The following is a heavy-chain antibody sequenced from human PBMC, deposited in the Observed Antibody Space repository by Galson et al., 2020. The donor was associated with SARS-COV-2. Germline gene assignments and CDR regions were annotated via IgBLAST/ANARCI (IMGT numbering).Heavy chain of an antibody. J-gene: IGHJ6*02. CDR1: GFTFSSYA. Sequence: GGSLRLSCAASGFTFSSYAMHWVRQAPGKGLEWVAVISYDGSNKYYSDSVKGRFTISRDNSKNTLYLQMNSLRAEDTAVYYCARAHRGNYYYGMDVWGQGTTVTVSS. CDR2: ISYDGSNK. CDR3: ARAHRGNYYYGMDV. V-gene: IGHV3-30*04.